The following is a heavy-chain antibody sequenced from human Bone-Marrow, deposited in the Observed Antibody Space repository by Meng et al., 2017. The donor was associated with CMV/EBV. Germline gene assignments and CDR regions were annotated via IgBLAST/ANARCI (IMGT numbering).Heavy chain of an antibody. CDR1: GDSVSSNSAA. J-gene: IGHJ4*02. CDR2: TYYRSKWYN. D-gene: IGHD3-22*01. Sequence: SCAISGDSVSSNSAAWNWIRQSPSRGLEWLGRTYYRSKWYNDYAVSVKSRITINPDTSKNQFSLQLNSVTPEDTAVYYCAREYRLNYDSCGFDFWGQGTLVTVSS. V-gene: IGHV6-1*01. CDR3: AREYRLNYDSCGFDF.